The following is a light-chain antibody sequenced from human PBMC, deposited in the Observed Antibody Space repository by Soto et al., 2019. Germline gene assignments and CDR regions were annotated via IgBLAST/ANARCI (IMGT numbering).Light chain of an antibody. V-gene: IGKV1-5*03. CDR3: QQYDSYSLRT. Sequence: DIQMTQSPSTLSASVGDRVTITCRASQTITTSLAWYQQKPGKAPKLLIYKASNLESGVPSRFSGSGSGTEFTLTISSLQPDDFATYYCQQYDSYSLRTFGQGTRVEI. J-gene: IGKJ1*01. CDR2: KAS. CDR1: QTITTS.